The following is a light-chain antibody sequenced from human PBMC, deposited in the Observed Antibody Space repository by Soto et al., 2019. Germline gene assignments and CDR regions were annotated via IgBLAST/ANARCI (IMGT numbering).Light chain of an antibody. J-gene: IGKJ5*01. CDR2: DAS. Sequence: IQMTQSPSSLSTFVGDRVTISCRASQSVSSSLNWYQHKPGKAPKLLLYDASGLHDGVPSRFSGSASGSDFTLTIDSLQPDDSATYYCQQTYSNPRTFGQGTRLVIK. V-gene: IGKV1-39*01. CDR3: QQTYSNPRT. CDR1: QSVSSS.